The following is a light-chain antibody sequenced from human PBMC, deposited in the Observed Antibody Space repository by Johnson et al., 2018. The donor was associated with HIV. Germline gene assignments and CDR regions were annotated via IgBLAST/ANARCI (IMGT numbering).Light chain of an antibody. CDR3: GTWDSSLSAYV. Sequence: SVLTQPPSVSAAPRQKVTISCSGSSSNIGKNYVSWYRHLPGTAPKLLIYDNNKRPSGIPDRFSGSKSGTSATLGITGLQTGDEADYYCGTWDSSLSAYVFGTGTKVTVL. CDR2: DNN. V-gene: IGLV1-51*01. J-gene: IGLJ1*01. CDR1: SSNIGKNY.